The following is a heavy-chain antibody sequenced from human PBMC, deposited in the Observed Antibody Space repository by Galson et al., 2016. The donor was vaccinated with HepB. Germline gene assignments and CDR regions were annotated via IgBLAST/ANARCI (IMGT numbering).Heavy chain of an antibody. CDR1: GGSISSSSYY. CDR2: IYYSGNT. V-gene: IGHV4-39*07. D-gene: IGHD1-26*01. J-gene: IGHJ6*02. Sequence: SETLSLTCTVSGGSISSSSYYWGWIRQPPGKGLEWIGSIYYSGNTYYNPSLTNRVVISVDTSKEQFFLNLNSVTAADTAVYYCARDMRSYRTSWMPGGSFYGLDVWGRGTTVTVSS. CDR3: ARDMRSYRTSWMPGGSFYGLDV.